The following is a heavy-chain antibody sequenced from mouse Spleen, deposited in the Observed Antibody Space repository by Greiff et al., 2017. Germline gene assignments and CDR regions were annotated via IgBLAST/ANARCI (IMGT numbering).Heavy chain of an antibody. Sequence: EVQLQQSGPELVKPGASVKISCKASGYTFTDYYMNWVKQSHGKSLEWIGDINPNNGGTSYNQKFKGKATLTVDKSSSTAYMELRSLTSEDSAVYYCARGGYGYLDVWGAGTTVTVSS. D-gene: IGHD1-1*02. CDR2: INPNNGGT. J-gene: IGHJ1*01. CDR1: GYTFTDYY. CDR3: ARGGYGYLDV. V-gene: IGHV1-26*01.